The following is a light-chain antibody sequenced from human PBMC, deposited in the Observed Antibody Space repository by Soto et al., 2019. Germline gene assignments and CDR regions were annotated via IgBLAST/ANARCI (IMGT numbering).Light chain of an antibody. CDR2: KVS. CDR1: SNDVGNYEY. CDR3: RSYTGSSTLV. J-gene: IGLJ2*01. Sequence: QSVLTQPASVSGSHGQSITISCTGTSNDVGNYEYVSWYQQHPGKAPNLLIDKVSHRPAGVSNLFSGSKSGNTASLIISGLQAEDEGAYYCRSYTGSSTLVFGGGTKLTVL. V-gene: IGLV2-14*01.